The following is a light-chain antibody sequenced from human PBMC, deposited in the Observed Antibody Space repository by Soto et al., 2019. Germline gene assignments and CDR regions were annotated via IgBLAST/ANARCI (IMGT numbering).Light chain of an antibody. J-gene: IGLJ1*01. CDR3: CSYAGSSTPYV. Sequence: QSPLTQPASASGSPGQSITISCTGTSSDVGSYNLVSWYQQHPGKAPKLMIYEGSKRPSGVSNRFSGSKSGNTASLTISGLQAEDEADYYCCSYAGSSTPYVFGTGTKVTVL. V-gene: IGLV2-23*01. CDR2: EGS. CDR1: SSDVGSYNL.